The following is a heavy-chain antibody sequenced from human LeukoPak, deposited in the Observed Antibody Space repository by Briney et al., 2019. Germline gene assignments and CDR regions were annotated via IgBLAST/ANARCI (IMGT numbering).Heavy chain of an antibody. CDR2: INPNSGGT. Sequence: EASVKVSCKASGYTFTGYYMHWVRQAPGQGLEWMGWINPNSGGTNYAQKFQGRVTMTRDTSISTAYMELSRLRSDDTAVFYCARGIVPTLGVRRGLVFWGQGTLVTVSS. CDR1: GYTFTGYY. J-gene: IGHJ4*02. V-gene: IGHV1-2*02. CDR3: ARGIVPTLGVRRGLVF. D-gene: IGHD5-12*01.